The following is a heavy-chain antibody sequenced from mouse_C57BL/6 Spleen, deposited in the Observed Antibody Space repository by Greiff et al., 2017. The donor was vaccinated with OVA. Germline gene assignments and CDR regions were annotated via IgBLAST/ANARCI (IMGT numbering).Heavy chain of an antibody. V-gene: IGHV2-4*01. Sequence: QVQLKQSGPGLVQPSQSLSITCTVSGFSLTSYGVHWVRQPPGKGLEWLGVIWSGGSTDYNAAFISRLSISKDNSKSQVFFKMNSLQADDTAIYYCAKLDYGSSSGYFDVWGTGTTVTVSS. CDR3: AKLDYGSSSGYFDV. D-gene: IGHD1-1*01. J-gene: IGHJ1*03. CDR2: IWSGGST. CDR1: GFSLTSYG.